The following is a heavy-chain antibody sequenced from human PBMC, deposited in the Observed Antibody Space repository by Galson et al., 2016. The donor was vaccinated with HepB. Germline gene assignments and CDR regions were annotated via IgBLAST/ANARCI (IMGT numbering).Heavy chain of an antibody. V-gene: IGHV3-21*01. J-gene: IGHJ4*02. Sequence: SLRLSCAASGITFSSYSMNWVRQAPGKGLEWVSSISSSSSYIYYADSVKGRFTISRDNAKNSLYLQMNSLRAEDTAVYYCARGWGRYSSGWYSDDYYSDYWGQGTLVTVSS. CDR3: ARGWGRYSSGWYSDDYYSDY. D-gene: IGHD6-19*01. CDR1: GITFSSYS. CDR2: ISSSSSYI.